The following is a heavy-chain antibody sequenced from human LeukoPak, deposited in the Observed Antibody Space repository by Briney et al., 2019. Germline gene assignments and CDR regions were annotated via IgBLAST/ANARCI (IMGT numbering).Heavy chain of an antibody. CDR3: ARDFYASGFYFWFDP. J-gene: IGHJ5*02. CDR2: ISPSGTT. V-gene: IGHV4-4*07. CDR1: GGYTGSYY. Sequence: SETLSLTCTVSGGYTGSYYWRWIRQPAGKGLEWIGRISPSGTTHYNPSLGSRVTMSVDTSKNYFSLRLSSVTAADTAVYYCARDFYASGFYFWFDPWGQGILVTVSS. D-gene: IGHD2/OR15-2a*01.